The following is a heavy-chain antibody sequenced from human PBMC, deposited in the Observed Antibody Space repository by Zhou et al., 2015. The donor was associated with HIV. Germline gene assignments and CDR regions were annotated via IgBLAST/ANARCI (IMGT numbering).Heavy chain of an antibody. CDR3: ARDRGAARPDWRYFDL. CDR1: GYTFTGYY. CDR2: INPNSGGT. J-gene: IGHJ2*01. V-gene: IGHV1-2*02. D-gene: IGHD6-6*01. Sequence: QVQLVQSGAEVKKPGASVKVSCKASGYTFTGYYMHWVRQAPGQGLEWMGWINPNSGGTNYAQKFQGRVTMTRDTSISTAYMELSRLRSEDTAVYYCARDRGAARPDWRYFDLWGRGTLVTVSS.